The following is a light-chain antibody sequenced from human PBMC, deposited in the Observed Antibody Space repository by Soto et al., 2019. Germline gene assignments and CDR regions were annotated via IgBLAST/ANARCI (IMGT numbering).Light chain of an antibody. CDR1: SSNIGGTNY. V-gene: IGLV1-47*02. J-gene: IGLJ2*01. CDR3: ASWDDRLGDVI. CDR2: SNN. Sequence: QSVLTQPPSASGTPGQKVFISCSGSSSNIGGTNYAYWYQQLPGAAPKLLMHSNNLRPSGVPERISGSKFGTAASLAISGLRYEDEAVYYCASWDDRLGDVIFGGGTKVTVL.